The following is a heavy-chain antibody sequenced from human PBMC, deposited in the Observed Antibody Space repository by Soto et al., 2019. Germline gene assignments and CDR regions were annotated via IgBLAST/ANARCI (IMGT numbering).Heavy chain of an antibody. Sequence: EVQLVESGGGLVQPGGSLRLSCAASGFSLSSYWMSWVRQAPGKGLEWVANMNQDGSESDYVGSVKGRFTFTRDNAKNSLYLQMNSLRAEVTAVYYCARLSTSAGRRDLACWCQGTLVTVSS. J-gene: IGHJ4*02. V-gene: IGHV3-7*01. CDR1: GFSLSSYW. CDR2: MNQDGSES. CDR3: ARLSTSAGRRDLAC.